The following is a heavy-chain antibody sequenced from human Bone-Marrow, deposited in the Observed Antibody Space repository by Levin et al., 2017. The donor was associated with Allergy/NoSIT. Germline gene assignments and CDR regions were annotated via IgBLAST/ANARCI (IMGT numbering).Heavy chain of an antibody. V-gene: IGHV3-30*18. D-gene: IGHD1-26*01. Sequence: LSLTCAASGFTFRSYAMHWVRQAPGKGLEWVAVISYDGSNEYYGDSVRGRFTISRDNSKKTLFLQMKSLRAEDTALYYCAKRGSYTGFDTWGQGTLVTVSS. CDR3: AKRGSYTGFDT. J-gene: IGHJ5*02. CDR2: ISYDGSNE. CDR1: GFTFRSYA.